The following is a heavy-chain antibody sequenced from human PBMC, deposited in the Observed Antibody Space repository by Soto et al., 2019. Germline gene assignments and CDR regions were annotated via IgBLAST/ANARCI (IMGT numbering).Heavy chain of an antibody. J-gene: IGHJ4*02. CDR3: ARDFYPLAYYFDY. CDR1: GYRFTNHG. CDR2: ISGNDGKT. Sequence: ASVKVSCKASGYRFTNHGISWVRQAPGQGLEWMGWISGNDGKTKYARKFQGRVTMTTDTSTSTTYMEMNSLRHDDTAVYYCARDFYPLAYYFDYWGQGTLVTVSS. V-gene: IGHV1-18*01.